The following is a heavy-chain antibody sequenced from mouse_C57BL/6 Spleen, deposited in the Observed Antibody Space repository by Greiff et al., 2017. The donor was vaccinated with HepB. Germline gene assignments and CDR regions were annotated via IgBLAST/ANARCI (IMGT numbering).Heavy chain of an antibody. V-gene: IGHV1-20*01. J-gene: IGHJ1*03. CDR1: GYSFTGYF. CDR3: ARRGDGPWYFDV. Sequence: VQLQQSGPELVKPGDSVKISCKASGYSFTGYFMNWVMQSHGKSLEWIGRINPYNGDTFYNQKFKGKATLTVDKSSSTAHMALRSLTSEDSAVYYCARRGDGPWYFDVWGTGTTVTVSS. CDR2: INPYNGDT. D-gene: IGHD2-3*01.